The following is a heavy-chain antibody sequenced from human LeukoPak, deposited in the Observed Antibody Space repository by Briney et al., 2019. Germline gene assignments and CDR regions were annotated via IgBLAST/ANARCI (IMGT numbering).Heavy chain of an antibody. Sequence: SETLSLTCTVSGGSISSYYWSWLRQPAGTGLEWIGRIYTSGSTNYNASLKSRISMSVDTSKNQFSLKLSSVTAADTAVFYCARENSGSYREFDYWGQGTLVTVSS. CDR2: IYTSGST. V-gene: IGHV4-4*07. J-gene: IGHJ4*02. CDR1: GGSISSYY. D-gene: IGHD1-26*01. CDR3: ARENSGSYREFDY.